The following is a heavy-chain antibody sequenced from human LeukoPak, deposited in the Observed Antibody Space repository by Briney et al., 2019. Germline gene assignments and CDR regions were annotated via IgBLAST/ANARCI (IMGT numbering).Heavy chain of an antibody. CDR2: INWNGGST. CDR3: ARGGHSITMIVVVIIPFDY. Sequence: GGSLRLSCAASGFTFDDYGMSWVRQAPGKGPEWVSGINWNGGSTGYADSVKGRFTISRDNAKNSLYLQMNSLRAEDTALYYCARGGHSITMIVVVIIPFDYWGQGTLVTVSS. V-gene: IGHV3-20*04. J-gene: IGHJ4*02. CDR1: GFTFDDYG. D-gene: IGHD3-22*01.